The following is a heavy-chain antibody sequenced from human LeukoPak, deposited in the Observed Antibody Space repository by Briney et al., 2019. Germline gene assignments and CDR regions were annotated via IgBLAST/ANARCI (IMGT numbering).Heavy chain of an antibody. CDR2: INSDGSST. J-gene: IGHJ3*02. CDR1: GFTFSSYW. D-gene: IGHD6-13*01. CDR3: ARSYGSSWYGDAFDI. V-gene: IGHV3-74*01. Sequence: SGGSLRLSCAASGFTFSSYWMHWVRQAPGKGLVWVSRINSDGSSTSYADSVKGRFTISRDNAKNTLYLQMNSLRAEDTAVYYCARSYGSSWYGDAFDIWGQGTMVTVSS.